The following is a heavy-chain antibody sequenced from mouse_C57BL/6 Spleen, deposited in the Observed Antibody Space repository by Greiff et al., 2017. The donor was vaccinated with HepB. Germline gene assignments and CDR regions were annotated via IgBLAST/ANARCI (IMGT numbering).Heavy chain of an antibody. J-gene: IGHJ1*03. CDR1: GYTFTDYY. CDR2: INPNNGGT. D-gene: IGHD1-1*01. Sequence: EVQLQQSGPELVKPGASVKISCKASGYTFTDYYMNWVKQSHGKSLEWIGDINPNNGGTSYKQKFKGKATLTVDKSSSTAYMELRSLTSEDSAVYYCARAFTTVVAHWYFDVWGTGTTVTVSS. V-gene: IGHV1-26*01. CDR3: ARAFTTVVAHWYFDV.